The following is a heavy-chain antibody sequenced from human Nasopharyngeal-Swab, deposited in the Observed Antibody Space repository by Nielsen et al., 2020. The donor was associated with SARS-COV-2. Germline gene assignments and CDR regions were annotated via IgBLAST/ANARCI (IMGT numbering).Heavy chain of an antibody. CDR1: GFTFTNHF. Sequence: GESLKISCAASGFTFTNHFMSWIRQVPGQGPEWLGHISSSSSYIKYADSVKGRFTISRDNARKLLHLQMDSLRVDDTAVYYCARDWGGSNYYWFDPWGQGTLVTVSS. J-gene: IGHJ5*02. D-gene: IGHD1-26*01. CDR2: ISSSSSYI. CDR3: ARDWGGSNYYWFDP. V-gene: IGHV3-11*06.